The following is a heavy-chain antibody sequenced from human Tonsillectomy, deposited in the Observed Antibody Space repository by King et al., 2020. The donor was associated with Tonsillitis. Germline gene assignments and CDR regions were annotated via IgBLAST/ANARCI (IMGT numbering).Heavy chain of an antibody. CDR2: IDWDDDK. CDR3: AQMCLWETFPGLFVPS. Sequence: TLKESGPALVKPPQTVTLTCTFSGFSLNTPGMCVTWIRQPPGKALEWLALIDWDDDKYYSPSLRTRLTISKDTSKNQVVLTMTNMDPEDTATFYWAQMCLWETFPGLFVPSWGQGTLVTVSS. J-gene: IGHJ5*02. V-gene: IGHV2-70*01. D-gene: IGHD1-26*01. CDR1: GFSLNTPGMC.